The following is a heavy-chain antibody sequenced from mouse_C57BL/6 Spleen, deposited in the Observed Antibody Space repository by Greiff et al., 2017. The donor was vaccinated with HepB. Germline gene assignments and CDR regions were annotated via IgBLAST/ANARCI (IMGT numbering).Heavy chain of an antibody. D-gene: IGHD2-4*01. CDR2: IYPRSGNT. CDR3: ARGGYEYDVYYAMDY. CDR1: GYTFTSYG. V-gene: IGHV1-81*01. J-gene: IGHJ4*01. Sequence: QVQLQQSGAELARPGASVKLSCKASGYTFTSYGISWVKQRTGQGLEWIGEIYPRSGNTYYNEKFKGKATLTADKSSSTAYMELRSLTSEDSAVYFCARGGYEYDVYYAMDYWGQGTSVTVSS.